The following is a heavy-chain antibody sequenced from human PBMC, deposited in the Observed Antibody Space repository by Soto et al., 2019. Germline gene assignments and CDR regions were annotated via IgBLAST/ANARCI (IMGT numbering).Heavy chain of an antibody. Sequence: QVQLVESGGGVVQPGRSLRLSCAASGFTFSNYGMHWVRQAPGKGLEWVAVISYDGSNKSYADSVKGRFTISRDSSKNTLYLQMNRLRAEDTAVYYCAKGPYYYSLGSYYYYGMDVWGQGTTVTVSS. CDR3: AKGPYYYSLGSYYYYGMDV. CDR2: ISYDGSNK. V-gene: IGHV3-30*18. CDR1: GFTFSNYG. D-gene: IGHD3-10*01. J-gene: IGHJ6*02.